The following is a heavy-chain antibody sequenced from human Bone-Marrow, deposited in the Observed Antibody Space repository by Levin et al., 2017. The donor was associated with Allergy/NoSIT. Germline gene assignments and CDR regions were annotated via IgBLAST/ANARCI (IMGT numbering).Heavy chain of an antibody. D-gene: IGHD6-13*01. CDR2: MSYDGVIY. V-gene: IGHV3-30-3*01. J-gene: IGHJ4*02. CDR3: ARDPTPGYSSNWLRQDY. Sequence: GGSLRLSCAASGFSFSGHAMHWVRQAPGKGLEWVAFMSYDGVIYYYADSVKGRFTISRDNSNNTLYLQMNSLRPEDTAVYYCARDPTPGYSSNWLRQDYWGQGTLVTVTS. CDR1: GFSFSGHA.